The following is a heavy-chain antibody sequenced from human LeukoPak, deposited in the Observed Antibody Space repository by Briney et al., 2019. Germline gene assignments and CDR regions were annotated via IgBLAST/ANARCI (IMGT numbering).Heavy chain of an antibody. D-gene: IGHD1-14*01. Sequence: GGSLRLSCAASRFTFSSYEMNWVRQAPGKGLEWVSYISSRGSTIYYADSVKGRFTISRDNAKNSLYLQMNSLRAEDTAVYYCARVYKSSGWTYWYFDLWGRGTLVTVSA. V-gene: IGHV3-48*03. CDR3: ARVYKSSGWTYWYFDL. CDR2: ISSRGSTI. CDR1: RFTFSSYE. J-gene: IGHJ2*01.